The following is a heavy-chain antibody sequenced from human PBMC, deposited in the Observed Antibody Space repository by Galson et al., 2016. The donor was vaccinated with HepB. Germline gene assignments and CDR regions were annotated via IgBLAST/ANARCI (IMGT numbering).Heavy chain of an antibody. CDR3: ARGMIVIVYEIDV. Sequence: SLRLSCAVSGFTVSSKYMSWVRQAPGKGLVWVSRINSDGSETNYADSVKGRFIISRDNAKNTVYLQMNSLRAEETAVYYCARGMIVIVYEIDVWGQGTTVTVSS. V-gene: IGHV3-74*01. CDR2: INSDGSET. CDR1: GFTVSSKY. D-gene: IGHD3-22*01. J-gene: IGHJ6*02.